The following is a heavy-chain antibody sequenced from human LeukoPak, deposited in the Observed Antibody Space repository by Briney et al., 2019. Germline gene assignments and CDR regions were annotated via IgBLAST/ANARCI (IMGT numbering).Heavy chain of an antibody. CDR3: ATPGGSYYDFRVFDI. V-gene: IGHV1-18*01. CDR2: ISAYNGNT. CDR1: GYTFTSYG. J-gene: IGHJ3*02. D-gene: IGHD3-3*01. Sequence: GASVKVSCKASGYTFTSYGISWVRQAPGQGLEWMGWISAYNGNTNYAQKLQGRVTMTTDTSTSTAYMELRSLRSDDTAVYYCATPGGSYYDFRVFDIWGQGTMVTVSS.